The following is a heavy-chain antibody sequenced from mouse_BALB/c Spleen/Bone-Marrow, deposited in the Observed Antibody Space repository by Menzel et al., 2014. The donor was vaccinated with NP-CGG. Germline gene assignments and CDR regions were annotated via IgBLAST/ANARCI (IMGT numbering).Heavy chain of an antibody. Sequence: EVQLVESGGGLVQPGGSLRLSCATSGFTFTDYYMSWVRQPPGKALEWLGSIRNKSNGYTTEYSASVKGRFTIPRDNSQSILYLQMNTLRAEDSATYYCARDYYGNIYAMDYWGQGTSVTVSS. CDR2: IRNKSNGYTT. V-gene: IGHV7-3*02. CDR3: ARDYYGNIYAMDY. D-gene: IGHD1-1*01. CDR1: GFTFTDYY. J-gene: IGHJ4*01.